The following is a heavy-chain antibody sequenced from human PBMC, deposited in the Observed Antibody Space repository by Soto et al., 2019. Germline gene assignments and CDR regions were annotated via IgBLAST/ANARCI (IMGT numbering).Heavy chain of an antibody. CDR3: ASSRWWELNYFGY. Sequence: LRLSCAASGFTFSSYAMHWGRQAPGKGLEWVAVISYDGSNKYYADSVKGRFTISRDNSKNTLYLQMNSLRAEDTAVYYCASSRWWELNYFGYWGQGTLVTVSS. J-gene: IGHJ4*02. D-gene: IGHD1-26*01. CDR1: GFTFSSYA. CDR2: ISYDGSNK. V-gene: IGHV3-30-3*01.